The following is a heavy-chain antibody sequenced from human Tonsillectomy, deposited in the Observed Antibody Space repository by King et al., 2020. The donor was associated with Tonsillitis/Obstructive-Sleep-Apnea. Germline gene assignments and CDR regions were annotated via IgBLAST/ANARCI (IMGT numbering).Heavy chain of an antibody. D-gene: IGHD2-21*02. CDR1: GYSFTSYX. J-gene: IGHJ6*03. V-gene: IGHV5-51*01. CDR2: IYPGDSDT. CDR3: ATHSXGGDXXXSIXTAYMDX. Sequence: QLVQSGAXVKKTGQSLKISCKGSGYSFTSYXIGWVRQMPGKGLEWMGIIYPGDSDTRYSPSFQGQVTISADKSISTAYLQWSSLKASDTAMYYCATHSXGGDXXXSIXTAYMDXWGXGTTVTVS.